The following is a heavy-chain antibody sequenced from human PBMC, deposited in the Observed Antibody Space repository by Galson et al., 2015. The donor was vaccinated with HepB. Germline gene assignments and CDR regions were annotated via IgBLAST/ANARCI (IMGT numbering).Heavy chain of an antibody. CDR3: ARGIAARPPGRY. CDR2: IYYSGST. V-gene: IGHV4-59*01. Sequence: LSLTCTVSGGSISSYYWSWIRQPPGKGLEWIGYIYYSGSTNYNPSLKSRVTISVDTSKNQFSLKLSSVTAADTAVYYCARGIAARPPGRYWGQGTLVTVSS. CDR1: GGSISSYY. J-gene: IGHJ4*02. D-gene: IGHD6-6*01.